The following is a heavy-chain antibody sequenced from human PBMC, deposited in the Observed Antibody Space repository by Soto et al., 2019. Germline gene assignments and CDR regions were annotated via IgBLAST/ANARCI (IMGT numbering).Heavy chain of an antibody. CDR3: ARPIGTTPAVWYFDL. J-gene: IGHJ2*01. CDR2: SYYSGST. Sequence: QVQLQESGPGLVKPSETLSLTCTVSGASISSHYWSWIRQSPGKGLEWLGSSYYSGSTDYNPSLKSRLTISVDTSKNPLSLRLSSVTAADTAVYYCARPIGTTPAVWYFDLWGRGTLVKVSS. CDR1: GASISSHY. V-gene: IGHV4-59*08. D-gene: IGHD1-26*01.